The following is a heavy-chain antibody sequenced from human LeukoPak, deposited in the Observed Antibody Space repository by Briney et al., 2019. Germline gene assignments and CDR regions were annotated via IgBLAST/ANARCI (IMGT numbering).Heavy chain of an antibody. D-gene: IGHD3-9*01. V-gene: IGHV3-30*02. CDR2: IRYDGSNK. Sequence: GGSLRLSCAASGFTFSSYWMSWVRQAPGKGLEWVAFIRYDGSNKYYADSVKGRFTISRDNSKNTLYLQMNSLRAEDTAVYYCARSDILTGDYGMDVWGQGTTVTVSS. CDR3: ARSDILTGDYGMDV. CDR1: GFTFSSYW. J-gene: IGHJ6*02.